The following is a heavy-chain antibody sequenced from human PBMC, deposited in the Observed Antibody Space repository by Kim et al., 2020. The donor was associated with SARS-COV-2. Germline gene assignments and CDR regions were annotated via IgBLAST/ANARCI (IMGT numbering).Heavy chain of an antibody. CDR2: IWYDGSKK. V-gene: IGHV3-33*08. Sequence: GGSLRLSCVASESTFSDHGMHWVRQAPGKGLEWVAVIWYDGSKKYYADSVKGRYTVSRDNSENTLFLQMNSLRSEDTGVYYCAREQIWSGPKVNYYYGMDVWGHGTTVTVSS. J-gene: IGHJ6*02. CDR1: ESTFSDHG. CDR3: AREQIWSGPKVNYYYGMDV. D-gene: IGHD3-3*01.